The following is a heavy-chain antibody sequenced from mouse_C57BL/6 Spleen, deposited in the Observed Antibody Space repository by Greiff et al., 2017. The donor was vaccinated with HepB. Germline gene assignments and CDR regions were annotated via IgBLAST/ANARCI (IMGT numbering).Heavy chain of an antibody. J-gene: IGHJ3*01. Sequence: EVQLQQSGPVLVKPGASVKMSCKASGYTFTDYYMNWVKQSHGKSLEWIGVINPYNGGTSYNQKFKGKATLTVDKSSSTAYMELNSLTSEDSAVYYCAKEYYGSSYPFAYWGQGTLVTVSA. CDR3: AKEYYGSSYPFAY. CDR1: GYTFTDYY. CDR2: INPYNGGT. V-gene: IGHV1-19*01. D-gene: IGHD1-1*01.